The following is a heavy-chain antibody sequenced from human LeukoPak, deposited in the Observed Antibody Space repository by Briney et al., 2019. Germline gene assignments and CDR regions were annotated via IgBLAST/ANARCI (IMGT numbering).Heavy chain of an antibody. V-gene: IGHV3-30*18. Sequence: AGGSLRLSCAASGFTFGSYGMHWVRQAPGKGLEWVAVISYDGSNKYYADSVKGRFTISRDNSKNTLYLQMNSLRAEDTAVYYCAKDHSGYDGYFDYWGQGTLVTVSS. D-gene: IGHD5-12*01. CDR2: ISYDGSNK. CDR3: AKDHSGYDGYFDY. J-gene: IGHJ4*02. CDR1: GFTFGSYG.